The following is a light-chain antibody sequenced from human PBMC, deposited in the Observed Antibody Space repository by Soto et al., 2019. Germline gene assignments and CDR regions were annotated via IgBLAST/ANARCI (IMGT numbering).Light chain of an antibody. J-gene: IGKJ5*01. CDR2: DAS. Sequence: EIVLTQSPATLSLSPGKRATLSCRASQSVNSYLAWYQQKPGQAPRLLIYDASNRATGIPARFSGSGSGTDFTLTISSLEPKDFAVYYCQQGGTFGQGTRLEIK. CDR3: QQGGT. V-gene: IGKV3-11*01. CDR1: QSVNSY.